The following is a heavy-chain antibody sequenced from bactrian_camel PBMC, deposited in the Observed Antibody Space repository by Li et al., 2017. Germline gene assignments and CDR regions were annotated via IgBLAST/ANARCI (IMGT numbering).Heavy chain of an antibody. D-gene: IGHD3*01. Sequence: VQLVESGGGLVQPGGSLRLSCVATGNTIGWQFDCMAWFRQAPGKEREGIAHIDNAGNTYYADSVKGRFTISKDDANNTLYLQMNTLEPEDTAMYYCAHGWTAIRRGAIRPERYTNWGQGTQVTVS. J-gene: IGHJ4*01. CDR3: AHGWTAIRRGAIRPERYTN. V-gene: IGHV3S53*01. CDR2: IDNAGNT. CDR1: GNTIGWQFDC.